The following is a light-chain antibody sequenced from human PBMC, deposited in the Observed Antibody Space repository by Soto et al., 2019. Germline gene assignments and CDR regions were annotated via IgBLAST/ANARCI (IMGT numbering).Light chain of an antibody. CDR3: QHRTNWVT. CDR1: QSVSSY. Sequence: EIVLTQSPATLSLSPGERATLSCRASQSVSSYFAWYQQKPGQAPRLLIFDASTRATGIPARFSGSGSGTAFTLTICCLEPEDFAVYYCQHRTNWVTFGQGTRLEIK. J-gene: IGKJ5*01. V-gene: IGKV3-11*01. CDR2: DAS.